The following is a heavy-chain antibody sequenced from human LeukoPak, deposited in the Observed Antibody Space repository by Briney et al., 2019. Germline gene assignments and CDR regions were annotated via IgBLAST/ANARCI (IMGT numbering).Heavy chain of an antibody. CDR3: ARSTGWLLLFGFDY. CDR2: IYYSGST. Sequence: SETLSLTCTVSGGSISSYYWSWIRQPPGKGLEWIGYIYYSGSTNYNPSLKSRVTISVDTSKNQFSLKLSSVTAADTAVYYCARSTGWLLLFGFDYWGQGTLVTVSS. V-gene: IGHV4-59*12. D-gene: IGHD3-22*01. CDR1: GGSISSYY. J-gene: IGHJ4*02.